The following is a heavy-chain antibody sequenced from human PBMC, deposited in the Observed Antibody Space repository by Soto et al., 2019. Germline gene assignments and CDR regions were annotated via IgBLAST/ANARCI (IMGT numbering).Heavy chain of an antibody. Sequence: QLHLVQSGAVVKKPGASVTVSCSASGYPVTAYYMHWVRQAPGRGLEWMGGINPATGAAKYTQTFQGRGTIDRGTSKSKVFIELGGLASEDTAVFYCARGGGVGVAGSAAFDMWGQGTLVTVSS. V-gene: IGHV1-2*02. D-gene: IGHD3-3*01. CDR1: GYPVTAYY. CDR3: ARGGGVGVAGSAAFDM. CDR2: INPATGAA. J-gene: IGHJ3*02.